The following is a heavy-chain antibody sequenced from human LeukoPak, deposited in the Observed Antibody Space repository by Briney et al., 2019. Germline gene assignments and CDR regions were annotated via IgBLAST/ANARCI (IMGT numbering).Heavy chain of an antibody. CDR3: ARDSPSWIQLWLRSDAFDI. V-gene: IGHV1-46*01. CDR2: INPSGGST. J-gene: IGHJ3*02. CDR1: GYTFTSYY. D-gene: IGHD5-18*01. Sequence: ASVKVSCKASGYTFTSYYMHWVRQAPGQGLEWMGIINPSGGSTSYAQKFQGRVTMTGDTSTSTVYMELSSLRSEDTAVYYCARDSPSWIQLWLRSDAFDIWGQGTMVTVSS.